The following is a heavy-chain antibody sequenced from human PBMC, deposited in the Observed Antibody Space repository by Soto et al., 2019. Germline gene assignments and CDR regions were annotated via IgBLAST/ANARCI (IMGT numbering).Heavy chain of an antibody. CDR1: GFTFSSYG. D-gene: IGHD3-16*01. Sequence: QVQLVESGGGVVQPGRSLRLSCAASGFTFSSYGMHWVRQAPGKGLEWVAVIWYDGSNKYYADSVKGRFTISRDNSKNTLYLQMNSLRAEDTAVYYCARALRLLTDAFDIWGQGTMVTVSS. CDR3: ARALRLLTDAFDI. CDR2: IWYDGSNK. J-gene: IGHJ3*02. V-gene: IGHV3-33*01.